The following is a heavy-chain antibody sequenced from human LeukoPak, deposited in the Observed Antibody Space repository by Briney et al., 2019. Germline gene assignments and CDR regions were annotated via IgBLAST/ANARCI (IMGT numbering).Heavy chain of an antibody. CDR3: ASVSYYDFWSGYYTRGFYFDY. V-gene: IGHV3-11*01. CDR2: ISSSGSTI. J-gene: IGHJ4*02. Sequence: GGSLRLSCAASGFTFSDYYMSWLRQAPGKGLEWVSYISSSGSTIYYADSVKGRFTISRDNAKNSLYLRMNSLRAEDTAVYYCASVSYYDFWSGYYTRGFYFDYWGQGTLVTVSS. CDR1: GFTFSDYY. D-gene: IGHD3-3*01.